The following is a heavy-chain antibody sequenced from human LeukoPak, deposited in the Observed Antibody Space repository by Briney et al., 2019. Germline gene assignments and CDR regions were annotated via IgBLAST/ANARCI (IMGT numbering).Heavy chain of an antibody. D-gene: IGHD3-10*01. CDR1: GFTLGSYA. Sequence: GDSLRLSCAGSGFTLGSYAMSWVRQAPGKGLEWVSAISGNVYNTYYADSVKGRFTISSESSGNTLYLEMHNLRAEDTDVYYCAKGVRLWFAFYFDYWGQGTMVTVSS. CDR2: ISGNVYNT. CDR3: AKGVRLWFAFYFDY. J-gene: IGHJ4*02. V-gene: IGHV3-23*01.